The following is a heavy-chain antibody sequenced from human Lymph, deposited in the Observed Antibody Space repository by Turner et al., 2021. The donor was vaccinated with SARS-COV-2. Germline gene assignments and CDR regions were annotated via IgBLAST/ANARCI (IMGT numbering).Heavy chain of an antibody. V-gene: IGHV1-24*01. CDR3: ATDRSSGWPHYYYYTMDV. D-gene: IGHD6-19*01. Sequence: QVQLVQSGAEVKKPGASVKVSCKVSGYTLTELSMHWVLQAPGKGLEWMGGFDPEDGKTMYEQKFQGRVTMTEDTSTDTAYMELSSLRSEDTAVYYCATDRSSGWPHYYYYTMDVWGQGTTVTVSS. CDR1: GYTLTELS. CDR2: FDPEDGKT. J-gene: IGHJ6*02.